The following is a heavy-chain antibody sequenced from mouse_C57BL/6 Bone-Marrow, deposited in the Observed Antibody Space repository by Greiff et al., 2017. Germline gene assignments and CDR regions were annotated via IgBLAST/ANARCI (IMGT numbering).Heavy chain of an antibody. J-gene: IGHJ3*01. CDR1: GFTFSSYA. Sequence: EVQRVESGGGLVKPGGSLKLSCAASGFTFSSYAMSWVRQTPEKRLEWVATISDGGSYTYYPDNVKGRFTISRDNAKNNLYLQMSHLKSEDTAMYYCAREGLGLVSFAYWGQGTLVTVSA. CDR3: AREGLGLVSFAY. CDR2: ISDGGSYT. V-gene: IGHV5-4*01. D-gene: IGHD4-1*01.